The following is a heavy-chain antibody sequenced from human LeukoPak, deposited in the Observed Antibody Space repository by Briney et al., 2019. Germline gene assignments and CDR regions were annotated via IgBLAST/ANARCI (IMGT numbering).Heavy chain of an antibody. V-gene: IGHV4-59*01. J-gene: IGHJ6*02. CDR2: IYYSGST. D-gene: IGHD3-9*01. Sequence: PSETLSLTCTVSGGAISSYYWSWIRQPPGKGLEWIGYIYYSGSTNYNPSLKSRVTISVDTSKNQFSLKLSSVTAADTAVYYCARGWDYDILTGYPFYGMDVWGQGTTVTVSS. CDR1: GGAISSYY. CDR3: ARGWDYDILTGYPFYGMDV.